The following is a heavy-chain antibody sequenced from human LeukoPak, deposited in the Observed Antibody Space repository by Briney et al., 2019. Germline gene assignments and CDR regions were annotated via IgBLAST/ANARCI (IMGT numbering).Heavy chain of an antibody. CDR2: ISGSGGST. CDR1: GFTFSSYA. CDR3: ARGGSYVHY. J-gene: IGHJ4*02. V-gene: IGHV3-23*01. Sequence: PGGSLRLSCAASGFTFSSYAMSWVRQAPGKGLGWVSAISGSGGSTYYADSVKGRFTISRDNAKNSLYLQMNSLRADDTAVYYCARGGSYVHYWGQGTLVTVSS. D-gene: IGHD1-26*01.